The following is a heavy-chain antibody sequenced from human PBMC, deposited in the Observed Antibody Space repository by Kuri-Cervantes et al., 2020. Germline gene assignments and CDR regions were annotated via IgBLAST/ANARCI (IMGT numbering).Heavy chain of an antibody. Sequence: GSLRLSCAASGFTFSSYAMHWVRQAPGKGLEWVAVISYDGSNKYYADSVKGRFTISRDNSKNTLYLQMNSLRAEDTAVYYCAKAPMGALDYWGQGTLVTVSS. J-gene: IGHJ4*02. CDR3: AKAPMGALDY. CDR1: GFTFSSYA. V-gene: IGHV3-30-3*01. D-gene: IGHD1-26*01. CDR2: ISYDGSNK.